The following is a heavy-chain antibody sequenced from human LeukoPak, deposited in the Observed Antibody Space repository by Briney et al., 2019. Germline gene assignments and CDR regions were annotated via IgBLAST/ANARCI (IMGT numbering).Heavy chain of an antibody. D-gene: IGHD1-26*01. J-gene: IGHJ4*02. CDR2: ISGSGGST. V-gene: IGHV3-23*01. Sequence: GRSLRLSCAASGFTFSNYAISWVRPAPGEGLEWVSGISGSGGSTYYADSVGRFSISRDNSNNTLYLQMTSLRAEDTAVYYCAKEGRGMGAATIDYWGQGTLVSVSS. CDR1: GFTFSNYA. CDR3: AKEGRGMGAATIDY.